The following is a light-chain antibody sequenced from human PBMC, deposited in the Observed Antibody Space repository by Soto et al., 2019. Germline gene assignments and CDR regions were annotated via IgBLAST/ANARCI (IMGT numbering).Light chain of an antibody. CDR2: GAS. Sequence: EILVTQFSTTLFVSPGERATLSWRASQSVSSNLAWYQQKPGQAPRLLIYGASTRATGIPARFSGSGSGTEFTPTISSLQSEDFAVYYCQQYNTWPRTFGQGTKVDIK. CDR1: QSVSSN. CDR3: QQYNTWPRT. J-gene: IGKJ1*01. V-gene: IGKV3-15*01.